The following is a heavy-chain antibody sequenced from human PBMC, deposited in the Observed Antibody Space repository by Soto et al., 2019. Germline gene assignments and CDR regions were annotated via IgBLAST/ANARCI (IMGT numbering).Heavy chain of an antibody. D-gene: IGHD3-16*01. V-gene: IGHV3-11*05. CDR3: ARDLWAPDY. CDR1: EFTCSDYY. J-gene: IGHJ4*02. CDR2: LSSSSSYT. Sequence: PGVSQRDSCAAAEFTCSDYYMSWIRQATGKGLEWVSYLSSSSSYTNYADSVKGRFTISRDNAKNSLYLQMNSLRAEDTTVYYCARDLWAPDYSGQGTLVTVSS.